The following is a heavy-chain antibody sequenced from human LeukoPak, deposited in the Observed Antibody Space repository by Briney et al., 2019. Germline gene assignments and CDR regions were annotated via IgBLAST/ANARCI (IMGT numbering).Heavy chain of an antibody. CDR2: IYYSGSA. D-gene: IGHD1-26*01. CDR3: AIPRPRIVRAFGI. CDR1: GGSISSYY. V-gene: IGHV4-59*12. J-gene: IGHJ3*02. Sequence: SETLSLTCTVSGGSISSYYWSWIRQPPGKGLEWIGYIYYSGSASYNPSLKSRVTISVDTSKNQFSLKVSSVTAADTAVYYCAIPRPRIVRAFGIWGQGTMVTVSS.